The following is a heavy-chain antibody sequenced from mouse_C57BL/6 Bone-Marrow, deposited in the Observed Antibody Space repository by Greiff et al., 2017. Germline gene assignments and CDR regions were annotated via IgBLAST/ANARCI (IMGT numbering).Heavy chain of an antibody. V-gene: IGHV2-2*01. Sequence: QVTLKESGPGLVQPSQSLSITCTVSGFSLTSYGVHWVRQSPGKGLEWLGVIWSGGSTDYNAAFISRLSISKDNSKSQVFFKMNSLQADDTAIYYCAIYYSNYRFAYWGQGTLVTVSA. D-gene: IGHD2-5*01. J-gene: IGHJ3*01. CDR2: IWSGGST. CDR1: GFSLTSYG. CDR3: AIYYSNYRFAY.